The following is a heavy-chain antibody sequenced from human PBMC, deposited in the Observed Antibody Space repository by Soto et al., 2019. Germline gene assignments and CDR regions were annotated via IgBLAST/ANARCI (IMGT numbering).Heavy chain of an antibody. V-gene: IGHV1-18*01. Sequence: QVQLVQSGAEVKKPGASVKVSCKASDYTFTSYGISWVRQAPGQGLEWMGWISAYNGNTKYTQKFQGRATMTTDTPTSRAYTEQRSLRSDDTAVYDCARDLAVALSGYWAQGTLVTVSS. J-gene: IGHJ4*02. CDR3: ARDLAVALSGY. CDR1: DYTFTSYG. CDR2: ISAYNGNT. D-gene: IGHD6-19*01.